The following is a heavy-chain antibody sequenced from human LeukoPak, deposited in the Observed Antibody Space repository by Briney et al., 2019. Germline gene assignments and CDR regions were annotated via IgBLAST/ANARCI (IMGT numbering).Heavy chain of an antibody. V-gene: IGHV3-66*01. J-gene: IGHJ4*02. CDR2: IYSGGST. CDR1: GFTVSSNY. CDR3: ARGGINAGYFDY. D-gene: IGHD2-2*01. Sequence: PGGSLRLSCAASGFTVSSNYMSWVRQAPGKGLEWVSIIYSGGSTYYADSLKGRFTISRDNSMNTLYLQMNSLRAEDTAVYYCARGGINAGYFDYWGQGTLVTVSS.